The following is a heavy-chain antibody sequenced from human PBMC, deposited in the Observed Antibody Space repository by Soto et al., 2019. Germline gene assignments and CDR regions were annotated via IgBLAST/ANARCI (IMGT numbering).Heavy chain of an antibody. Sequence: SETLSLTCTVSGGSISSYYWSWIRQPPGKGLEWIGYIYYSGSTNYNPSLKSRVTISVDTSKNQFSLELSSVTAADTAVYYCAREAGTFWYFDLWGRGTLVTVSS. J-gene: IGHJ2*01. CDR3: AREAGTFWYFDL. CDR2: IYYSGST. CDR1: GGSISSYY. V-gene: IGHV4-59*01.